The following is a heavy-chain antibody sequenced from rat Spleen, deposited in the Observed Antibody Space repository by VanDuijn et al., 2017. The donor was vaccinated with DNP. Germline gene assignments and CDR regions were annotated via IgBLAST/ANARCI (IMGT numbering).Heavy chain of an antibody. CDR2: ISYDGSRT. D-gene: IGHD1-5*01. CDR1: GFTFSDYA. Sequence: LVQPRRSLKLSCAASGFTFSDYAMVWVRQAPKKGLEWVATISYDGSRTYYRDSVKGRFTISRDNAKSTLYLQMNSLRSEDMATYYCARGTLWLHAMDAWGQGTSVTVSS. CDR3: ARGTLWLHAMDA. V-gene: IGHV5-17*01. J-gene: IGHJ4*01.